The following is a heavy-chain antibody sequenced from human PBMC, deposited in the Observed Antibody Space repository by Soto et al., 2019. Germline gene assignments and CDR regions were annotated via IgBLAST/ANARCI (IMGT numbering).Heavy chain of an antibody. J-gene: IGHJ4*02. CDR1: GFTFSSHS. D-gene: IGHD6-6*01. Sequence: QVQLVESGGGVVQPGRSLRLSCAASGFTFSSHSIQWVRQAPGKGLEWVAVISYDGSIKYYADSVKGRFTISRDNSKTTAYLQMNSLIAEDTAVFYCAREWRTSWYLDYWGQGTLVIVSS. CDR3: AREWRTSWYLDY. V-gene: IGHV3-30-3*01. CDR2: ISYDGSIK.